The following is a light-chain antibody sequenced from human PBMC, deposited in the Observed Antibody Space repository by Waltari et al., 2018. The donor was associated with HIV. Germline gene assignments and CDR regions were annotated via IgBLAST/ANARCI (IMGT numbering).Light chain of an antibody. CDR1: NSNIGITY. J-gene: IGLJ3*02. CDR2: WDN. CDR3: AAWDDSLSGRV. Sequence: QSVLTQPPSASGISGQRVPSYCSGSNSNIGITYVTWYQQLPGTAPQLLIYWDNQRPSGVPGRFSGSKSDTSASLAISALRSEDEADYYCAAWDDSLSGRVFGGGTNLTVL. V-gene: IGLV1-47*01.